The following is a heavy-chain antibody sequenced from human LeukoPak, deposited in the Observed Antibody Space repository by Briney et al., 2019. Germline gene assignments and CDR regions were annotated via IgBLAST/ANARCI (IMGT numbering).Heavy chain of an antibody. CDR1: GGSISSYY. CDR3: AREGALLWFGELFRNWFDP. D-gene: IGHD3-10*01. Sequence: SETLSLTCTVSGGSISSYYWSWIRQPAGKGLEWIGRIYTSGSTNYNPSLKSRVTISVDTSKNQFSLKLSSVSAADTAVYYCAREGALLWFGELFRNWFDPWGQGTLVTVSS. CDR2: IYTSGST. V-gene: IGHV4-4*07. J-gene: IGHJ5*02.